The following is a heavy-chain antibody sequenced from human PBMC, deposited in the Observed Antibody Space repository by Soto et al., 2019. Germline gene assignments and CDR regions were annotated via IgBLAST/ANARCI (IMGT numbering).Heavy chain of an antibody. CDR2: INHSGST. J-gene: IGHJ4*02. V-gene: IGHV4-34*01. CDR1: GGSFSGYY. CDR3: ARLPPSSDFSSGYYSDSH. Sequence: SETLSLTCAVYGGSFSGYYWSWLRQPPGKGLEWVGEINHSGSTNYNPSLKSRVTISVDTSKNQFSLKLSSVTAADTAVYYCARLPPSSDFSSGYYSDSHWGQGTLVTVSS. D-gene: IGHD3-3*01.